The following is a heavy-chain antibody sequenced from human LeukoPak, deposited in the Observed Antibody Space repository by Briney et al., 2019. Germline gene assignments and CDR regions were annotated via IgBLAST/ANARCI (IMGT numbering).Heavy chain of an antibody. CDR1: GGSISTYY. V-gene: IGHV4-59*12. CDR2: IYHSGST. D-gene: IGHD3-10*01. CDR3: ARAKIGDWFDP. J-gene: IGHJ5*02. Sequence: NPSETLSLTCTVSGGSISTYYWNWIRQPPGKGLEWIGYIYHSGSTYYNPSLKSRVTISVDMSKNQFSLKLSSVTAADTAVYYCARAKIGDWFDPWGQGTLVTVSS.